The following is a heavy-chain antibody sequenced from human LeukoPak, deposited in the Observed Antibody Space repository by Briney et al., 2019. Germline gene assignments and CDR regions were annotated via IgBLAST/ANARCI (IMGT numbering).Heavy chain of an antibody. CDR3: ASLDYYYYMDV. V-gene: IGHV4-39*07. J-gene: IGHJ6*03. CDR2: VYYSGST. Sequence: PSETLSLTCTVSGGSISSTSYYWGWIRQPPGKGLEWIASVYYSGSTYYNPSLKSRVTISVDTSKNQFSLKLSSVTAADTAVYFCASLDYYYYMDVWGEGTTVTVSS. CDR1: GGSISSTSYY.